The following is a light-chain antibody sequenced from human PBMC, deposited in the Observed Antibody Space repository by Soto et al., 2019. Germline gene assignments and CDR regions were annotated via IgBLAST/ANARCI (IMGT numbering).Light chain of an antibody. J-gene: IGKJ3*01. CDR1: QSISNY. V-gene: IGKV1-39*01. CDR3: QQSNSPPRT. CDR2: AAS. Sequence: DIQMTQSPSSLSASVGDRVTITCRASQSISNYLNWYQQKPGKAPKLLIYAASSLQSGVPSRFSGSGSGKDFTLTISSLQPEDFATYYCQQSNSPPRTFGPWTQVESK.